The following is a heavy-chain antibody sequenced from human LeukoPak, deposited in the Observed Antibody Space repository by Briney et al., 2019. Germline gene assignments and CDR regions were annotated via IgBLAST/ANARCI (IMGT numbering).Heavy chain of an antibody. Sequence: GGSLRLSCAASGFTFSSYGMSWVRQAPGQGLERVSSISGSGGSTNHADSVKGRLTISRDNSKNTLYLQMNSLRAEDTAVYYCAKVWTAYSDDYFDYWGQGTLVTVSS. CDR3: AKVWTAYSDDYFDY. D-gene: IGHD3/OR15-3a*01. CDR2: ISGSGGST. J-gene: IGHJ4*02. CDR1: GFTFSSYG. V-gene: IGHV3-23*01.